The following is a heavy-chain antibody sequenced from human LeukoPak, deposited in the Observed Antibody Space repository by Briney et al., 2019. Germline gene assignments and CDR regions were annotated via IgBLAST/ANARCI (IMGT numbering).Heavy chain of an antibody. Sequence: YPGGSLRLSCTTSGFSFSNCGVNWVRQAPGKGLEWVGFIGIYAYGETREYAASVEGRFTISRDDSKSIAYLQMNNLKTEDTAVYYCAAPRGFWSSYPPHFDYWGQGILVTVSS. V-gene: IGHV3-49*04. CDR2: IGIYAYGETR. CDR3: AAPRGFWSSYPPHFDY. D-gene: IGHD3-3*01. J-gene: IGHJ4*02. CDR1: GFSFSNCG.